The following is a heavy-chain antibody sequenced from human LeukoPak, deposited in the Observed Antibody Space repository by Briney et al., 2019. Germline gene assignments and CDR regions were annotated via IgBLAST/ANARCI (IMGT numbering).Heavy chain of an antibody. CDR2: IYPGDSDT. V-gene: IGHV5-51*01. CDR3: ARAYCSSTSCPDAINWFDP. CDR1: GYSFTSYW. D-gene: IGHD2-2*01. J-gene: IGHJ5*02. Sequence: GESLKISCKGSGYSFTSYWIGWVRQMPGKGLEWMGIIYPGDSDTRYSPSFQGQVTISADKSISTAYLQWSSLKASDTAMYYCARAYCSSTSCPDAINWFDPWGQGTLVTVSS.